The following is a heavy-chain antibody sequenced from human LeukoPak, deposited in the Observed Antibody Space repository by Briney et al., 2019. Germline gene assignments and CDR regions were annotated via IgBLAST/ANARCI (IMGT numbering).Heavy chain of an antibody. D-gene: IGHD3-16*01. CDR3: ATLGIMITFGVLDY. Sequence: GGSLRLSCAASGFTLSSYSMNWVRQAPGKGLEWVSYISSSSSSIYYADSVKGRFTISRDNAKNTLYLQMNSLRAEDTAVYYCATLGIMITFGVLDYWGQGTLVTVSS. CDR2: ISSSSSSI. J-gene: IGHJ4*02. CDR1: GFTLSSYS. V-gene: IGHV3-48*01.